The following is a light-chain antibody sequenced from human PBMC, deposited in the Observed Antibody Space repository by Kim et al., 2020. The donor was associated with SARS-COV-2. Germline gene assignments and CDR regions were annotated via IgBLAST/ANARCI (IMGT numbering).Light chain of an antibody. CDR2: KST. V-gene: IGKV1-5*03. J-gene: IGKJ1*01. Sequence: DIQLTQSPSTLSASIGDRVTITCRASQSVGSSLAWYQQRPGKAPKLLSYKSTTSESGVPSRFSGSGSGTEFTLTISSLQPDDFATYYCQEYNSYSWTFGQGTKVDIK. CDR1: QSVGSS. CDR3: QEYNSYSWT.